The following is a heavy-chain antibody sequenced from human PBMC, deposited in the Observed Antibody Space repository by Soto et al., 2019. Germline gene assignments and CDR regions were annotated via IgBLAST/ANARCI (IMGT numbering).Heavy chain of an antibody. J-gene: IGHJ4*02. CDR1: GGSISSAAYY. Sequence: QVQLQESGPGLVKPSQTLSLTCTVSGGSISSAAYYWSWIRQHPGKGLEWIGYISHSGSTYYTPSLKSRVIISASTSKNQFSVHLTSVTAADTAVYYCAREYTYGSNFFDCWGQGALVTVSS. CDR2: ISHSGST. V-gene: IGHV4-31*03. CDR3: AREYTYGSNFFDC. D-gene: IGHD5-18*01.